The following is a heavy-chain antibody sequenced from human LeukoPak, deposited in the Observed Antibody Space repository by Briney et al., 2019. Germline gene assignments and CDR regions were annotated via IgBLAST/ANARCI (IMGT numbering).Heavy chain of an antibody. V-gene: IGHV4-31*03. D-gene: IGHD3-10*01. Sequence: SQTLSLTCTVSGGSISSDGYWWSWIRQHPGKGLEWIGYIYYSGTTYYNPSLKSRVTISVDTSKNQFSLKLSSVTAADTAVYYCARLRSWSFDYWGQGILVTVSS. CDR3: ARLRSWSFDY. CDR1: GGSISSDGYW. J-gene: IGHJ4*02. CDR2: IYYSGTT.